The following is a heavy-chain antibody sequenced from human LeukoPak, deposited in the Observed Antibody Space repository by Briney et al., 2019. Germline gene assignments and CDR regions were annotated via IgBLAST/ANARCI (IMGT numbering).Heavy chain of an antibody. Sequence: TSETLSLTCTVSGGSISSSSYYWGWIRQPPGKGLEWIGSIYYSGSTNYNPSLKSRVTISVDTSKNQFSLKLSSVTAADTAVYYCARGGGGSGGYYYGYWGQGTQVTVSS. CDR2: IYYSGST. J-gene: IGHJ4*02. CDR3: ARGGGGSGGYYYGY. CDR1: GGSISSSSYY. D-gene: IGHD3-22*01. V-gene: IGHV4-39*07.